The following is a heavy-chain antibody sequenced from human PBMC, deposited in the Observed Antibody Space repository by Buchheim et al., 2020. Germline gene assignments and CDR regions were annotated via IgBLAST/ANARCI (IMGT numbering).Heavy chain of an antibody. J-gene: IGHJ1*01. CDR3: AREVRRWSGYEKYFQH. Sequence: QLQLQESGPGLVKPSETLSLTCTVSGGSISSSSYYWGWIRQPPGKGLEWIGSIYYSGSTYYNPSLKSRVTISVDTSKNQFSLKLSSVTAADTAVYYCAREVRRWSGYEKYFQHWGQGTL. CDR2: IYYSGST. D-gene: IGHD3-3*01. CDR1: GGSISSSSYY. V-gene: IGHV4-39*02.